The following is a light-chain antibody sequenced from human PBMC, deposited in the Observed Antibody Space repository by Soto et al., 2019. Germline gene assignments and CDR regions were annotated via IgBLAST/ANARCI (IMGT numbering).Light chain of an antibody. J-gene: IGLJ2*01. V-gene: IGLV1-51*01. CDR3: AAWDSNLNVVL. Sequence: QSVLTQPPSVAAAPGQKVSISCSGNGSKIENSYVSWYQRLPGSAPRLLIYDNHKRPSAIPDRFSGSKSGTSTTLDIAGLQTGDEADSSCAAWDSNLNVVLFGGGTKLTVL. CDR1: GSKIENSY. CDR2: DNH.